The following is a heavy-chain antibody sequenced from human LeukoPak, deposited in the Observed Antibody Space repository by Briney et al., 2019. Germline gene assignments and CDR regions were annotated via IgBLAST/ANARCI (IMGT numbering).Heavy chain of an antibody. Sequence: GGSLRLSCAASGFTFSSYSMNWVRQAPGKGLEWVSYISSSSSTIYYADSVKGRFTISRDNAKNSLYLQMNSLRAEDTAVYYCASALIGSIGVHPWGQGTLVTVSS. J-gene: IGHJ5*02. V-gene: IGHV3-48*01. CDR1: GFTFSSYS. D-gene: IGHD2-21*01. CDR2: ISSSSSTI. CDR3: ASALIGSIGVHP.